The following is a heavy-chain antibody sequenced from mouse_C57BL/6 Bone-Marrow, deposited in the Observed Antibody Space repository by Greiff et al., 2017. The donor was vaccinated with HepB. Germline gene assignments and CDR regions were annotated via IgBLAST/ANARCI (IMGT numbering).Heavy chain of an antibody. CDR3: AREAYYDYDEGEFYYAMDY. D-gene: IGHD2-4*01. V-gene: IGHV3-6*01. CDR2: ISYDGSN. Sequence: LLESGPGLVKPSQSLSLTCSVTGYSITSGYYWNWIRQFPGNKLEWMGYISYDGSNNYNPSLKNRISITRDTSKNQFFLKLNSVTTEDTATYYCAREAYYDYDEGEFYYAMDYWGQGTSVTVSS. J-gene: IGHJ4*01. CDR1: GYSITSGYY.